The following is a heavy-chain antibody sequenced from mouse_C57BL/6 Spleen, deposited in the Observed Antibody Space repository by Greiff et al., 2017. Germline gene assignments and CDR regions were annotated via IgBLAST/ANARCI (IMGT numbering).Heavy chain of an antibody. J-gene: IGHJ4*01. V-gene: IGHV1-81*01. CDR2: IYPRSGNT. CDR1: GYTFTSYG. CDR3: ARDAMDY. Sequence: VQLQQSGAELARPGASVKLSCKASGYTFTSYGISWVKQRTGQGLEWIGVIYPRSGNTYYNEKFKGKATLTADKSSSTAYMELRSLTSEDSAVYFCARDAMDYWGQGTSVTVSS.